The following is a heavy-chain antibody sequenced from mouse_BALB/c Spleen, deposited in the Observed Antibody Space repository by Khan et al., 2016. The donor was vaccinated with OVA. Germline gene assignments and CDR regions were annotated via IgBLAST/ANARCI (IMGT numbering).Heavy chain of an antibody. CDR2: INPTSGYT. CDR3: ARDRSDY. CDR1: GYTFTSYW. J-gene: IGHJ2*01. Sequence: QVQLQQPGAELAKPGASVKMSCKASGYTFTSYWMHWIKQRPGQGLEWIGYINPTSGYTDYNQKFKDKATLTADKSSSTAYMQLNSLTSDDSAVYYCARDRSDYWGKGTTLTVSS. V-gene: IGHV1-7*01.